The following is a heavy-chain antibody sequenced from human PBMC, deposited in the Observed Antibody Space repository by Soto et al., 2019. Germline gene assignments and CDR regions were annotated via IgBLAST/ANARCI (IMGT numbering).Heavy chain of an antibody. CDR2: IYYSGST. J-gene: IGHJ4*02. CDR3: SRVAFAAMDHQRFDY. D-gene: IGHD5-18*01. CDR1: GGSISSGGYY. V-gene: IGHV4-31*03. Sequence: SETLSLTCTVSGGSISSGGYYWSWIRQHPGKGLEWIGYIYYSGSTYYNPSLKSRVTISVDTSKNQFSLKLSSVTAADTAVYYCSRVAFAAMDHQRFDYWGQGALVTVSS.